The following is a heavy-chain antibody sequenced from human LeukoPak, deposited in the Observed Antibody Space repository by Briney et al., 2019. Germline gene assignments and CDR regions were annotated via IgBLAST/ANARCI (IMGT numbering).Heavy chain of an antibody. CDR1: GGSIKNYY. CDR3: ARVSLGTGAYFFDY. J-gene: IGHJ4*02. V-gene: IGHV4-59*01. Sequence: SETLSLTCTDSGGSIKNYYFSWMRQAPGKGLQWIGNVYYTGSINYNPSLTGRVSISVDTSKNQISLRLTSVTAADTAMYHCARVSLGTGAYFFDYWGQGTLVTVSS. CDR2: VYYTGSI. D-gene: IGHD3/OR15-3a*01.